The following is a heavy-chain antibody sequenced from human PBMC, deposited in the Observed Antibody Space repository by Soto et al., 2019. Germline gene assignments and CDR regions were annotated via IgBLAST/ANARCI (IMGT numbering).Heavy chain of an antibody. D-gene: IGHD2-8*01. Sequence: VGSLRLSCTVSGFSFFIYAMSWVRQAPGKGLEWVSTISGSGGHTYYADSVKGRFVVSRDNDKNTVYLHMSSLTGEDTAVYFCAKIEMGWFAHWGQGTQVTVSS. CDR1: GFSFFIYA. V-gene: IGHV3-23*01. CDR2: ISGSGGHT. CDR3: AKIEMGWFAH. J-gene: IGHJ5*02.